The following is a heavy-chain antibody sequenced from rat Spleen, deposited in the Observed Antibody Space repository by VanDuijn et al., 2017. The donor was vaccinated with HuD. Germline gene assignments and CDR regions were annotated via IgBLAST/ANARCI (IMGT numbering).Heavy chain of an antibody. D-gene: IGHD1-12*02. CDR3: ARRRYDGTYYLY. V-gene: IGHV5-25*01. J-gene: IGHJ2*01. CDR1: GFTFSDFF. Sequence: EVQLVESDGGLVQPGRSLKLSCAASGFTFSDFFMAWVRQAPTKGLEWVASISPGGGNTYYRDSVKGRFTVSRDNAKSTLYLQMDSLRSEDTATYYCARRRYDGTYYLYWGQGVMVTVSS. CDR2: ISPGGGNT.